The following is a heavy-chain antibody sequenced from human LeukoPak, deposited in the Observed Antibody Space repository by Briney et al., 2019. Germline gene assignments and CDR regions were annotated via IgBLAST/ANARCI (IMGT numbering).Heavy chain of an antibody. V-gene: IGHV1-18*01. D-gene: IGHD2-2*01. CDR2: ISAYNGNT. J-gene: IGHJ4*02. CDR1: GYTFTSYG. Sequence: AASVKVSCKASGYTFTSYGISWVRQAPGQGLEWMGWISAYNGNTNYAQKLQGRVTMTTDTSTSTAYMELRSLRSDDTAVYYRARAGYCSSTSCSAAAVFYWGQGTLVTVSS. CDR3: ARAGYCSSTSCSAAAVFY.